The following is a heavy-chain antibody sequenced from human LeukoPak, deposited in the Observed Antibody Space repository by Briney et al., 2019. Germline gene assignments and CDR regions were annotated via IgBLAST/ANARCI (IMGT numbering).Heavy chain of an antibody. D-gene: IGHD3-10*01. CDR1: GGSISSYY. Sequence: PSETLSLTCTVSGGSISSYYWSWVRQPPGKGLEWIGFVYYTGSTNYSPSLKSRVTISVDTSKNQFSLKLRSVTAADTAVYYCASYGSGSYYASRYYYYYMDVWGKGTTVTISS. CDR3: ASYGSGSYYASRYYYYYMDV. V-gene: IGHV4-59*01. CDR2: VYYTGST. J-gene: IGHJ6*03.